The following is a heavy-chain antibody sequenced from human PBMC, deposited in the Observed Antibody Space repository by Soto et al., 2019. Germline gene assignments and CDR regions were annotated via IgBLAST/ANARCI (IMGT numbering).Heavy chain of an antibody. V-gene: IGHV4-39*01. CDR3: ARHYRHYYDSSGRAEYFQH. Sequence: QLQLQESGPGLVKPSETLSLTCTVSGGSISSSSYYWGWIRQPPTKGMAWIGSIYYSGSTYYRPSLKSRVTRSVDTSKNQFSLKLSSVTAADTAVYYCARHYRHYYDSSGRAEYFQHWGQGTLVTVSS. CDR1: GGSISSSSYY. J-gene: IGHJ1*01. D-gene: IGHD3-22*01. CDR2: IYYSGST.